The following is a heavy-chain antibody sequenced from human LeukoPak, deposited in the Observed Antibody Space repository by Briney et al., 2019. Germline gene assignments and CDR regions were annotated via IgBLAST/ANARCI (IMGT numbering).Heavy chain of an antibody. D-gene: IGHD3-22*01. Sequence: ASVKVSCKASGYTFTSYGISWVRQAPGQGLEWVGWMNPNSGNTGYAQKFQGRVTMTKNTSISTAYMELSSLRSEDTAVYYCARTYYYDSSGPNWFDPWGQGTLVTVSS. V-gene: IGHV1-8*02. CDR1: GYTFTSYG. CDR3: ARTYYYDSSGPNWFDP. J-gene: IGHJ5*02. CDR2: MNPNSGNT.